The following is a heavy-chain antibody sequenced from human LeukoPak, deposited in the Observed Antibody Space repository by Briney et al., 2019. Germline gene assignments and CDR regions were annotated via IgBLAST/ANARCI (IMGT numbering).Heavy chain of an antibody. CDR1: GYTFTGYY. CDR2: INPNSGGT. V-gene: IGHV1-2*02. CDR3: ARDLAAAPRENWFDP. J-gene: IGHJ5*02. D-gene: IGHD6-13*01. Sequence: GASVKVSCKASGYTFTGYYMHWVRQAPGRGLEWMGWINPNSGGTNYAQKFQGRVTMTRDTSISTAYMELSRLRSDDTAVYYCARDLAAAPRENWFDPWGQGTLVTVSS.